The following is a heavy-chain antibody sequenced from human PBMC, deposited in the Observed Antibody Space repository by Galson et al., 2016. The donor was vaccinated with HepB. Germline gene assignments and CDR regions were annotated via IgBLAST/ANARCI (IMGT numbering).Heavy chain of an antibody. V-gene: IGHV7-4-1*02. CDR1: GYTFRNYA. D-gene: IGHD2-2*02. J-gene: IGHJ4*02. CDR3: ARGYCSTISCYTLGDYYFDY. CDR2: INTNTEKS. Sequence: SVKVSCKASGYTFRNYALYWVRQAPGQGLEWTGWINTNTEKSTYAQDFTGRFVFSLDTSVTTAYLQISSLKAEDSAVYYCARGYCSTISCYTLGDYYFDYWGQGTLVTVSS.